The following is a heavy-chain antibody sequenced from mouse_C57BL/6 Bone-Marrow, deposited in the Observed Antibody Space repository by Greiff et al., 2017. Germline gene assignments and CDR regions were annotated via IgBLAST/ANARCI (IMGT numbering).Heavy chain of an antibody. D-gene: IGHD2-5*01. CDR1: GFNIKNTY. CDR3: ASGSNYFAWFAY. V-gene: IGHV14-3*01. CDR2: IDPANGNT. Sequence: EVQLQQSVAELVRPGASVKLSCTASGFNIKNTYMHWVKQRPEQGLEWIGRIDPANGNTKSAPKFQGQAPITADTSSNTSYLQLSSLTSEYTAIYYVASGSNYFAWFAYWGQGTLVTVSA. J-gene: IGHJ3*01.